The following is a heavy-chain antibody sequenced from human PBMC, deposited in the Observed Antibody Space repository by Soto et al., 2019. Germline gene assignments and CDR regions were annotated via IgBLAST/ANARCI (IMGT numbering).Heavy chain of an antibody. D-gene: IGHD3-10*01. V-gene: IGHV1-2*02. J-gene: IGHJ6*02. CDR2: INPDSGGT. CDR3: AKDHGKYNYADTGRNYYYYGLDV. Sequence: ASVKVSCKASGYTFTGYYVHWVRQAPGQGLEWMGWINPDSGGTNYAQRFQGRVTMTRDTSISTAYLELSRLRSDDTAVYYCAKDHGKYNYADTGRNYYYYGLDVWGQGTTVTVSS. CDR1: GYTFTGYY.